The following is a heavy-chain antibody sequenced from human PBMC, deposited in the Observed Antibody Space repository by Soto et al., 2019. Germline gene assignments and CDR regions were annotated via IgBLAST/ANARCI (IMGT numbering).Heavy chain of an antibody. Sequence: SETLSLTCAVYGGSFSGYYWSWIRQPPGKGLEWIGEINHSGSTNYNPSLKSRVTISVDTSKNQFSLKLSSVTAAGTAVYYCARELGYKGNHWGQGTLVTVSS. V-gene: IGHV4-34*01. D-gene: IGHD7-27*01. CDR3: ARELGYKGNH. CDR1: GGSFSGYY. J-gene: IGHJ5*02. CDR2: INHSGST.